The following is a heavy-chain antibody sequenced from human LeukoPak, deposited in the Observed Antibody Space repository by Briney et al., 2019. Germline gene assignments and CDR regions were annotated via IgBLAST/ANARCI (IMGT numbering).Heavy chain of an antibody. V-gene: IGHV1-8*02. Sequence: ASVKVSCKASGYTFTSYGISWVRQATGQGLEWMGWMNPNSGNTGYAQKFQGRVTMTRNTSISTAYMELSSLRSEDTAVYYCARGKAVGAPDFDYWGQGTLVTVSS. J-gene: IGHJ4*02. CDR3: ARGKAVGAPDFDY. CDR2: MNPNSGNT. D-gene: IGHD1-26*01. CDR1: GYTFTSYG.